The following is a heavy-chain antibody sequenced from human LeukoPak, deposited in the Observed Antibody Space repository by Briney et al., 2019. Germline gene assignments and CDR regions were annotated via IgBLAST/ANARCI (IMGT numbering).Heavy chain of an antibody. CDR3: ARVVVAAKFDY. Sequence: PSETLSLTCAVSGYSISSGYYWGWIRQPPGKGLEWIGSIYHSGSTYYNPSLKSRVTISVDTSKNQFSLKLSPVTAADTAVYYCARVVVAAKFDYWGQGTLVTVSS. V-gene: IGHV4-38-2*01. CDR1: GYSISSGYY. CDR2: IYHSGST. D-gene: IGHD2-15*01. J-gene: IGHJ4*02.